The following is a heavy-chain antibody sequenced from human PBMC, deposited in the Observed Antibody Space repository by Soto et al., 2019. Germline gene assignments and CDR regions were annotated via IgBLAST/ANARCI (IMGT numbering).Heavy chain of an antibody. CDR2: INHSGST. Sequence: SETLSLTCAVYGGSFSGYYWSWIRQPPGKGLEWIGEINHSGSTNYNPSLKSRVTISVDTSKNQFSLKLSSVTAADTAVYYCARDGAAAGNDYYYYMDVWGKGTTVTVSS. CDR3: ARDGAAAGNDYYYYMDV. J-gene: IGHJ6*03. D-gene: IGHD6-13*01. V-gene: IGHV4-34*01. CDR1: GGSFSGYY.